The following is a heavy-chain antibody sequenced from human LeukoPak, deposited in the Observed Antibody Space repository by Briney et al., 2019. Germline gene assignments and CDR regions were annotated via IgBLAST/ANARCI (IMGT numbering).Heavy chain of an antibody. CDR2: ISSSSSYI. J-gene: IGHJ3*02. CDR1: GFTFSSYS. D-gene: IGHD3-22*01. V-gene: IGHV3-21*01. Sequence: GGSLRLSCAASGFTFSSYSMNWVRQAPGKGLEWVSSISSSSSYIYYADSVKGRFTISRDNAKNSLYLQMNSLRAEDTAVYYCARDSSGTDAFDIWGHGTMVTVSS. CDR3: ARDSSGTDAFDI.